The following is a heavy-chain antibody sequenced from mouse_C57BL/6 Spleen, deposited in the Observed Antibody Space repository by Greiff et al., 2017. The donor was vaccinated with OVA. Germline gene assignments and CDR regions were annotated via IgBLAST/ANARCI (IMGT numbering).Heavy chain of an antibody. CDR1: GFTFSSYA. D-gene: IGHD3-3*01. Sequence: EVKVVESGGGLVKPGGSLKLSCAASGFTFSSYAMSWVRQTPEKRLEWVATISDGGSYTYYPDNVKGRFTISRDNAKNNLYLQMSHLKSEDTAMYYCARDGAGPWFAYWGQGTLVTVSA. V-gene: IGHV5-4*01. CDR3: ARDGAGPWFAY. J-gene: IGHJ3*01. CDR2: ISDGGSYT.